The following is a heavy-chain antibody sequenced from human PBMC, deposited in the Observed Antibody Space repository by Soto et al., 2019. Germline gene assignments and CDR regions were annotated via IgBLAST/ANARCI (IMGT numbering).Heavy chain of an antibody. CDR1: GFTFTDDF. Sequence: QVQLVESGGGLVKPGGSLRLSCAASGFTFTDDFMTWIRQTPGKGLEWLSCINSGGYSVYYAESVKGRFTISRDNAKNSVYLQMNSLRGEDTAVYYCARGWELKDWGQGTLVTVSS. CDR3: ARGWELKD. D-gene: IGHD1-26*01. CDR2: INSGGYSV. V-gene: IGHV3-11*01. J-gene: IGHJ4*02.